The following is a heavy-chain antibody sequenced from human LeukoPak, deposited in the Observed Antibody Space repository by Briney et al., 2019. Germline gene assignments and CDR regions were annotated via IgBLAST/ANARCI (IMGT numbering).Heavy chain of an antibody. V-gene: IGHV1-2*02. CDR2: INPSSGGT. Sequence: ASVKVSCKTSGYTFGDYYLHWVRQAPGQGLEWMGWINPSSGGTKNAQKFQGRVTMTRDTSISTGYMELSRLRSDDTAVYYCARPIRGSYVEDVFDIWGQGTMVTVSA. J-gene: IGHJ3*02. D-gene: IGHD1-26*01. CDR1: GYTFGDYY. CDR3: ARPIRGSYVEDVFDI.